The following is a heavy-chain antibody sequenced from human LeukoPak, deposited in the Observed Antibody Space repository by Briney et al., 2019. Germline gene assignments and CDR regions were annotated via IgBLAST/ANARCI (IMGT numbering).Heavy chain of an antibody. CDR1: GFTFSSYG. CDR2: ILYDGSNK. V-gene: IGHV3-30*18. D-gene: IGHD2-21*02. J-gene: IGHJ4*02. CDR3: AKDSSGDCGGDCYLYYFDY. Sequence: GRSLRLSCAASGFTFSSYGMHWVRQAPGKGLEWVAVILYDGSNKYYADSVKGRFTISRDNSKNTLYLQMNSLRAEDTAVYYCAKDSSGDCGGDCYLYYFDYWGQGTLVTVSS.